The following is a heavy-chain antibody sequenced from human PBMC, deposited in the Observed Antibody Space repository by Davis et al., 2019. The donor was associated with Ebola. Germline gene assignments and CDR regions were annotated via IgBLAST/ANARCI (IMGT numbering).Heavy chain of an antibody. CDR3: ASILIDY. CDR2: ISGSGESP. J-gene: IGHJ4*02. Sequence: PGGSLRLSCAASGFTFSSYAMTWVRQAPGRGLEWVSAISGSGESPYYADSVKGRFTISRDNSKNTLYLQMNSLRAEDTAVYYCASILIDYWGQGTLVTVSS. CDR1: GFTFSSYA. V-gene: IGHV3-23*01.